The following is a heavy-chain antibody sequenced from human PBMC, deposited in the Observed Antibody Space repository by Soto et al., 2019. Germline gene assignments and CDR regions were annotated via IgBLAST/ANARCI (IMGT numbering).Heavy chain of an antibody. D-gene: IGHD3-22*01. CDR1: GGSIGTYY. CDR2: IDYTGST. J-gene: IGHJ3*02. Sequence: QVQLQESGPGLVKPSETLSLTCTVSGGSIGTYYWTWIRQPPGKGLEWIGYIDYTGSTKYNPSLKSRVTISLDTSKNQFSLGLTSVTAADTAMYHCARGRRSSGRHDAFDIWGHGAMVTVSS. V-gene: IGHV4-59*01. CDR3: ARGRRSSGRHDAFDI.